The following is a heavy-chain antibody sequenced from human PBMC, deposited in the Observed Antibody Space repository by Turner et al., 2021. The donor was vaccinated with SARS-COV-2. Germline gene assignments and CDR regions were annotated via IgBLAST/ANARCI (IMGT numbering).Heavy chain of an antibody. V-gene: IGHV4-61*01. CDR2: MYYSGST. CDR1: GGSVSSGSYY. D-gene: IGHD3-3*01. CDR3: ARLNYDFWSGYYNGWFDP. Sequence: VQLQESGPGLVKPSETLSLTCTVSGGSVSSGSYYWSWIRQPPGKGLEWIGDMYYSGSTNYNPSLKSRVTISVDTSKNQFSLKLSSVTAADTAVYYCARLNYDFWSGYYNGWFDPWGQGTLVTVSS. J-gene: IGHJ5*02.